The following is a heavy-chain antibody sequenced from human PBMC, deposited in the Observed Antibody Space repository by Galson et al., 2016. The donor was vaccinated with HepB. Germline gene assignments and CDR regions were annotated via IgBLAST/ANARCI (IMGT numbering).Heavy chain of an antibody. CDR2: ISGYNGYT. D-gene: IGHD2-15*01. V-gene: IGHV1-18*01. J-gene: IGHJ4*02. CDR3: ARVEGGSGVVGDY. Sequence: SVKVSCKASGYSFSNFGISWVRQAPGQGLEWMGWISGYNGYTDYAQKLQKRVTMTTDTSTSTAYMELRSLRSDDTAVYYCARVEGGSGVVGDYWGQGTLVTVSS. CDR1: GYSFSNFG.